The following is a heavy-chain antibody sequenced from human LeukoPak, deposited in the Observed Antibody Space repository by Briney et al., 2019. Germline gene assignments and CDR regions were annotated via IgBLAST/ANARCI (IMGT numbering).Heavy chain of an antibody. J-gene: IGHJ4*02. CDR3: ARHVRQQLPPKAFDY. D-gene: IGHD6-13*01. V-gene: IGHV4-39*01. CDR1: GGSISSGIYY. CDR2: IYYSGNT. Sequence: SETLSLTCTVSGGSISSGIYYWGWIRQPPGRGLEWIGSIYYSGNTYYNPSLKSRVAISVDTSKNQLSLKLNSVTAADTAVYFCARHVRQQLPPKAFDYWGQGTLVTVSS.